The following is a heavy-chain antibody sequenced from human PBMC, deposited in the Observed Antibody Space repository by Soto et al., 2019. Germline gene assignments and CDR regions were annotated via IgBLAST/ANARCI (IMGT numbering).Heavy chain of an antibody. D-gene: IGHD3-3*01. J-gene: IGHJ6*02. CDR1: GFTFSSYD. CDR2: IGTAGDT. Sequence: VGSLRLSCAASGFTFSSYDMHWVRQATGKGLEWVSAIGTAGDTYYPGSVKGRFTISRENAKNSLYLQMNSLRAEDTAVYYCARDPHYDFWSGYPSGMDVWGQGTTVTVSS. CDR3: ARDPHYDFWSGYPSGMDV. V-gene: IGHV3-13*01.